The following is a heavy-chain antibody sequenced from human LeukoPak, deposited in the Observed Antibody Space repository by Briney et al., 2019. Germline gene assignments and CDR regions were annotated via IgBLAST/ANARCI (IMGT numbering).Heavy chain of an antibody. CDR1: GDSVSSGSYY. Sequence: PSETLSLTCTVSGDSVSSGSYYWSWIRQPPGKGLEWIGYIYYSGSTNYNPSLKSRVTISVDTSKNQFSLKLSSVTAADTAVYYCASSSFTIFGVVIRSSGMDVWGQGTTVTVSS. D-gene: IGHD3-3*01. CDR2: IYYSGST. J-gene: IGHJ6*02. CDR3: ASSSFTIFGVVIRSSGMDV. V-gene: IGHV4-61*01.